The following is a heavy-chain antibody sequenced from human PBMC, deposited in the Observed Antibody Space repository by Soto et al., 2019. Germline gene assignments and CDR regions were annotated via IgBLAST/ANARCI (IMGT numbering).Heavy chain of an antibody. J-gene: IGHJ6*02. CDR1: GFTFSSYA. CDR2: ISGSGGST. CDR3: AKGQGRYYDSSGYRTSISPPHYYYYYGMDV. D-gene: IGHD3-22*01. Sequence: GGSLRLSCAASGFTFSSYAMSWVRQAPGKGLEWVSAISGSGGSTYYADSVKGRFTISRDNSKNTLYLQMNSLRAEDTAVYYCAKGQGRYYDSSGYRTSISPPHYYYYYGMDVWGQGTTVTVSS. V-gene: IGHV3-23*01.